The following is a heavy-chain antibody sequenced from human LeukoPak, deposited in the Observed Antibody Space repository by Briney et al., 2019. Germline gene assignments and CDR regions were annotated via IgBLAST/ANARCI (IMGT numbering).Heavy chain of an antibody. CDR2: ISAYNGKT. V-gene: IGHV1-18*01. D-gene: IGHD2-15*01. J-gene: IGHJ3*02. CDR1: GYTFTGSA. CDR3: AREEWCSGGGCYMNAFHI. Sequence: ASVKVSCKASGYTFTGSAIIWVRQAPGQGLEWMTYISAYNGKTKYAQKIQGRVTMTTYTTTSTAYLELRSLTSDDTAVYYCAREEWCSGGGCYMNAFHIWGQGTMVTVSS.